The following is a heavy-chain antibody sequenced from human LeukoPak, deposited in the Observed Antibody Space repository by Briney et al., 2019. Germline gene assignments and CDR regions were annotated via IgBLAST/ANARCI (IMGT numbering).Heavy chain of an antibody. CDR1: GGTFSSYA. CDR2: IIPILGIA. Sequence: SVKVSCKASGGTFSSYAISWVRQAPGQGLEWMGRIIPILGIANYAQKFQGRVTITADKSTSTAYMELSSLRSEDTAVYYCARGGWLQFRLFFDYWGQGTLVTVSS. CDR3: ARGGWLQFRLFFDY. J-gene: IGHJ4*02. D-gene: IGHD5-24*01. V-gene: IGHV1-69*04.